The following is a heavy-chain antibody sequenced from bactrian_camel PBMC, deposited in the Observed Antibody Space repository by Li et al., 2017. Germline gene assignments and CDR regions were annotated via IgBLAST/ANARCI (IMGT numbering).Heavy chain of an antibody. J-gene: IGHJ6*01. CDR1: GFTYRNYC. CDR2: TDDDGTT. Sequence: HVQLVESGGGSVQAGGSLRLSCAASGFTYRNYCLGWFRQSPGREREGVAYTDDDGTTSYADSVKGRFTISYNNAKNTIYLQMNSLKPEDTAVYYCAAANRIRIYSDYCKLAGDLDFGYWGQGTQVTVS. V-gene: IGHV3S55*01. D-gene: IGHD4*01. CDR3: AAANRIRIYSDYCKLAGDLDFGY.